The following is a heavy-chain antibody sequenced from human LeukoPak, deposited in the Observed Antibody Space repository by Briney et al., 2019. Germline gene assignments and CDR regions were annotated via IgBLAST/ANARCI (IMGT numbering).Heavy chain of an antibody. D-gene: IGHD2-21*02. Sequence: GGSLRLSCAASGFTFSSYAMSWVRQAPGKGLEWVSAISGSGGSTYYADSVKGRFTISRDNSKNTLYLQMNSLRPEDTAVYYCAKDCSGGDCRDAFDIWGQGTMVTVSS. CDR2: ISGSGGST. J-gene: IGHJ3*02. V-gene: IGHV3-23*01. CDR1: GFTFSSYA. CDR3: AKDCSGGDCRDAFDI.